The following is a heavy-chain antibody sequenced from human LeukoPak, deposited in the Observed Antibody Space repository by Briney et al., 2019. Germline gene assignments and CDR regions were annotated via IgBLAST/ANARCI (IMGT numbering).Heavy chain of an antibody. Sequence: SETLSLTCTVSGGSISSYYWSWIRQPPGEGLEWIGYIYYSGSTNYNPSLKSRVTISVDTSKNQFSLKLSSVTAAGTAVYYCARWVDTAMEPYNWFDPWGQGTLVTVSS. CDR1: GGSISSYY. J-gene: IGHJ5*02. V-gene: IGHV4-59*01. D-gene: IGHD5-18*01. CDR3: ARWVDTAMEPYNWFDP. CDR2: IYYSGST.